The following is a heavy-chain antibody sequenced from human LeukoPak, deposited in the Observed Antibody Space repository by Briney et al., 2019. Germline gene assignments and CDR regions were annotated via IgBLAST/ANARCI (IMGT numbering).Heavy chain of an antibody. CDR1: GYSFTSYW. CDR2: LYPVDSDT. Sequence: GESLKISCKGSGYSFTSYWIGWVRQMPGKGLEWMGILYPVDSDTRYRPSFQGQVTISADKSINTAYLQWSSLKASDTAMYYCVRLGAYADGSALYIDYWGQGTLVTVSS. J-gene: IGHJ4*02. V-gene: IGHV5-51*01. D-gene: IGHD5-24*01. CDR3: VRLGAYADGSALYIDY.